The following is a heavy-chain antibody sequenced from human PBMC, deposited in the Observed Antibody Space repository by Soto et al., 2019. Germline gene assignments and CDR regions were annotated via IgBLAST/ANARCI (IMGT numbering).Heavy chain of an antibody. V-gene: IGHV4-4*02. CDR1: SGSISTDYW. CDR2: VHRSGTT. Sequence: QVQLQESGPGLVKPSGTLSLTCAVSSGSISTDYWWSWVRQPPGKGLEWIGEVHRSGTTNYIQSLKGRVTMSVDKSGNQVSLELTSVAAADTAVYYCARGVSFRWVSWGQGTLVTVSS. CDR3: ARGVSFRWVS. J-gene: IGHJ5*02. D-gene: IGHD2-8*01.